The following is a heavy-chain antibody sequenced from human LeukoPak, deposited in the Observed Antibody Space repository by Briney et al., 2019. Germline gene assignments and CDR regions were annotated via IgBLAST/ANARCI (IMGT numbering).Heavy chain of an antibody. CDR3: ARTKSYIRPRAYYDLYYFDY. V-gene: IGHV4-39*07. D-gene: IGHD3-3*01. CDR1: GXSISSSSYY. CDR2: INHSGST. Sequence: PSETLSLTCTVSGXSISSSSYYWVWIRQPPGKGLEWIGEINHSGSTNYNPSLKSRVTISVDTSKNQFSLKLSSVTAADTAVYYCARTKSYIRPRAYYDLYYFDYWGQGTLVTVSS. J-gene: IGHJ4*02.